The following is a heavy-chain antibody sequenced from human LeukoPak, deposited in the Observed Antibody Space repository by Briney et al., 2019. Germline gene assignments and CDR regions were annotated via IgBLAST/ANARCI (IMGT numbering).Heavy chain of an antibody. V-gene: IGHV3-7*01. Sequence: GGSLRLSCAASGFAFSDYWMNWVRQAPGKGLEWVANIRQDGTEKYYVDSVKGRFTISRDNAKNSLYLQMNSLRAEDTAVYYCARDLPDTAMVSPFDYWGQGTLVTVSS. D-gene: IGHD5-18*01. CDR3: ARDLPDTAMVSPFDY. CDR1: GFAFSDYW. CDR2: IRQDGTEK. J-gene: IGHJ4*02.